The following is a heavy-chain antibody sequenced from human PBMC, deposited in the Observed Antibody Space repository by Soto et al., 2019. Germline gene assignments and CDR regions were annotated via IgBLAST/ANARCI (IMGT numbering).Heavy chain of an antibody. CDR3: ARGKPYYGSGSYYMGLDY. Sequence: QIQLVQSGAEVKKPGSSVKVSCKASGGTFSNYAFSWVRQAPGQGLEWMGGISPILTTTNYAQRFQGRVTITADESTSTDYMELSRLTAEDTAVYYCARGKPYYGSGSYYMGLDYWGQGTLVTVSS. D-gene: IGHD3-10*01. CDR2: ISPILTTT. CDR1: GGTFSNYA. J-gene: IGHJ4*02. V-gene: IGHV1-69*01.